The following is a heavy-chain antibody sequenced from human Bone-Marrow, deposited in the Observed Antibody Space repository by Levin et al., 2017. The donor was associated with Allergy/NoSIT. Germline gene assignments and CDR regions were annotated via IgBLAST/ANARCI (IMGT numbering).Heavy chain of an antibody. V-gene: IGHV1-2*02. D-gene: IGHD1-26*01. CDR3: ARVIVGATVWAY. CDR2: INPNGGAT. CDR1: GYTFTGYY. Sequence: GESLKISCKASGYTFTGYYIHWVRQAPGQGLEWMGWINPNGGATNYAQKFQGRVTMTRDTSISTAYMDLSRLTSDDTAVYYCARVIVGATVWAYWGQGTLVTVSS. J-gene: IGHJ4*02.